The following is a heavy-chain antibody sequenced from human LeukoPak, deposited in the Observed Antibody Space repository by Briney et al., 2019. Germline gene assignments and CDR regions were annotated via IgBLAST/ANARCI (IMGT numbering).Heavy chain of an antibody. CDR3: ARGGSYDARVFYYYYYMDV. Sequence: SETLSLTCAVYGGSFSGYYWSWIRQPPGKGLEWIGEINHSGSTNYNPSLKSRVTISVDTSKNQFSLKLSSVTAADTAVYYCARGGSYDARVFYYYYYMDVWGKGTTVTISS. D-gene: IGHD1-26*01. V-gene: IGHV4-34*01. J-gene: IGHJ6*03. CDR2: INHSGST. CDR1: GGSFSGYY.